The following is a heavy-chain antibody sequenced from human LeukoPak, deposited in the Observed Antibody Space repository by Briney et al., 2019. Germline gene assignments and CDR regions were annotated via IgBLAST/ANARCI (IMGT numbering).Heavy chain of an antibody. CDR2: IYYSGST. CDR3: ARDEYGDEGLVY. D-gene: IGHD4-17*01. V-gene: IGHV4-31*03. CDR1: VGPIAGGGNT. Sequence: PSETLSPPCIFLVGPIAGGGNTGSGIPRTPGKGLDKFGYIYYSGSTYYNPSLKSRVTISVDTSKNQFSLKLSSVTAADTAVYYCARDEYGDEGLVYWGQGTLVTVSS. J-gene: IGHJ4*02.